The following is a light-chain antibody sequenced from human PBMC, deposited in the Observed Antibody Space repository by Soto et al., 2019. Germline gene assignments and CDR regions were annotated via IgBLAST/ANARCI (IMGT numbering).Light chain of an antibody. J-gene: IGKJ1*01. CDR3: QKRSYWRT. V-gene: IGKV3D-20*02. CDR2: YAS. CDR1: QSVSSSY. Sequence: EIVLTQSPGTLSLSPGERATLSCRACQSVSSSYLAWYQQKPGQAPRLLIYYASKRATGIPDRFSGSGSGTDYTLTISSLEPEDFAVYYCQKRSYWRTFGQGTKVDIK.